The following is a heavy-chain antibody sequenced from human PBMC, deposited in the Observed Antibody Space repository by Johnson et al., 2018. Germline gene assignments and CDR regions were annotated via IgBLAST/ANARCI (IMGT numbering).Heavy chain of an antibody. V-gene: IGHV3-7*04. CDR1: GFTFSGYW. CDR2: IKPDGSDK. D-gene: IGHD4-17*01. J-gene: IGHJ1*01. CDR3: ARVYGDAYFHH. Sequence: EVQLVETGGGLVQPGGSLRLSCAASGFTFSGYWMSWVRQAPGKGLEWVANIKPDGSDKYYVDSVKGRFTISRDNAKNSLYLQMNSLRAEDTAVYYCARVYGDAYFHHWGQGTLVIVSS.